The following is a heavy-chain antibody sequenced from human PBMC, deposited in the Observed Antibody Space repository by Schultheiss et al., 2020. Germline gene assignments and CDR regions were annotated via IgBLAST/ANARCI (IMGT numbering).Heavy chain of an antibody. CDR3: ASGSLDS. CDR1: GGSISSYY. V-gene: IGHV4-4*07. CDR2: IYTSGST. Sequence: SETLSLTCTVSGGSISSYYWSWIRQPAGKGLEWIGRIYTSGSTNYHPSLKSRVTISVDTSKNQFSLELRSVSAADTAVYYCASGSLDSWGQGTLVTVSS. D-gene: IGHD5-12*01. J-gene: IGHJ4*02.